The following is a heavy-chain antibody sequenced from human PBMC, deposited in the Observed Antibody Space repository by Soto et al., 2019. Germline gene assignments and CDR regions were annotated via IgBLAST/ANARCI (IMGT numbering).Heavy chain of an antibody. Sequence: ASVKVSCKASGYMFTSYGINWIRQAPGQGLEWMGWISAYNGNINYAQKFQGRVTLTTDTSTSTAYMELRGLKSDDTAVYYCARPKPSYFYDSSGFDAFDFWGQGTMVPVSS. J-gene: IGHJ3*01. D-gene: IGHD3-22*01. CDR1: GYMFTSYG. CDR2: ISAYNGNI. CDR3: ARPKPSYFYDSSGFDAFDF. V-gene: IGHV1-18*01.